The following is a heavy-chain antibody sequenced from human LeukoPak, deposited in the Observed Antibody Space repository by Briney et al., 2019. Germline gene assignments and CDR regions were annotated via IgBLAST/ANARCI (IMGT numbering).Heavy chain of an antibody. CDR2: MYYRGST. D-gene: IGHD3-3*01. CDR1: GVSISTHFYY. Sequence: SETLSLTCTVSGVSISTHFYYWGWIRQTPGKALEWIGNMYYRGSTYYNPSLKSRVTISVDTSKNQFSLKLSSVTAADTAVYYCASAHYDFFYYYYYMDVWGKGTTVTVSS. V-gene: IGHV4-39*07. J-gene: IGHJ6*03. CDR3: ASAHYDFFYYYYYMDV.